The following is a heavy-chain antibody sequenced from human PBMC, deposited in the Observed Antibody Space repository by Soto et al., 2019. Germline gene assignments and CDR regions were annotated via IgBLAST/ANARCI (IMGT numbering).Heavy chain of an antibody. CDR3: AATRSSSLYDAFDI. V-gene: IGHV1-58*01. Sequence: ASVKVSCKASGFTFTSSAVQWVRQARGQSLEWIGWIGVGSGNTNYAQKFQERVTITRDMSTSTAYMELSSLRSEDTAVYYCAATRSSSLYDAFDIWGQGTMVTVSS. D-gene: IGHD6-13*01. J-gene: IGHJ3*02. CDR2: IGVGSGNT. CDR1: GFTFTSSA.